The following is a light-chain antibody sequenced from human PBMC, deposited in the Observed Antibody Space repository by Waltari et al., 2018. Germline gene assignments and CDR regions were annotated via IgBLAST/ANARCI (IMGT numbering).Light chain of an antibody. CDR2: GPS. CDR3: QQYNNWPPT. J-gene: IGKJ1*01. CDR1: QSVSSN. V-gene: IGKV3-15*01. Sequence: EIVMTQSPATLSVSPGERATLSCRASQSVSSNLAWYQQKPGQAPRLLIHGPSTRATGIPARFSGSGSGTEFTLTISSLQSEDFAVYYCQQYNNWPPTFGQGTKVEIK.